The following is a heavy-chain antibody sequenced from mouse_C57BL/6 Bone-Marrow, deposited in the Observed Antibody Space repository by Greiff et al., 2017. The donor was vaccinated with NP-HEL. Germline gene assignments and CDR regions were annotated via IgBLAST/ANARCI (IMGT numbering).Heavy chain of an antibody. Sequence: EVQLQQSGAELVRPGASVKLSCTASGFNIKDDYMHWVKQRPEQGLEWIGWIDPENGDTEYASKFQGKATITADTSSNTAYLQLSSLTSEDTAVYYCTTPSTTVVARAYWGQGTLVTVSA. CDR1: GFNIKDDY. V-gene: IGHV14-4*01. CDR3: TTPSTTVVARAY. CDR2: IDPENGDT. J-gene: IGHJ3*01. D-gene: IGHD1-1*01.